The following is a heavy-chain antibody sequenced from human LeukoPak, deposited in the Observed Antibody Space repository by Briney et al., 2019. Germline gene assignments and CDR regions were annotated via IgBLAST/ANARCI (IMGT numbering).Heavy chain of an antibody. J-gene: IGHJ3*02. CDR1: GYTFTGYF. D-gene: IGHD6-25*01. CDR2: INPNSGGT. Sequence: ASVKVPCKASGYTFTGYFLHWVRQAPGQGLEWMGWINPNSGGTNYAQKFQGRVTMTRDTSISAAYMDLSSLRFDDTAVYYCARVSSASGAFDIWGQGTMVTVSS. V-gene: IGHV1-2*02. CDR3: ARVSSASGAFDI.